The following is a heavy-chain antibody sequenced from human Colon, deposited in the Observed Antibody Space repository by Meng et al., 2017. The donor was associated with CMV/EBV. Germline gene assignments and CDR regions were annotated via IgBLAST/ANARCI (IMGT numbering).Heavy chain of an antibody. CDR1: GFIFSAYH. D-gene: IGHD2-21*01. CDR3: AKATDFAS. CDR2: IRADDGRT. V-gene: IGHV3-23*01. J-gene: IGHJ4*02. Sequence: SCAASGFIFSAYHMNWVRQAPGKGLEWVSGIRADDGRTFYAASVRGRFTISRDNSKNTLYLQMHSLRVEDTALYYCAKATDFASWGQGTLVTVSS.